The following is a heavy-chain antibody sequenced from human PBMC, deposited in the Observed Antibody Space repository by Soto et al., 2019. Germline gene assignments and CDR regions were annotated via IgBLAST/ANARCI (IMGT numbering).Heavy chain of an antibody. Sequence: ASVKVSCKASGYTFTGYYMQWVRQAPGQELEWMGWINPHSGGTNYAQKFQGWVTMTRDTSISTAYMEVSRLRSDGTAVYYCARGLSSSGYVPNYYYYGMDVWGQGTTVSAP. V-gene: IGHV1-2*04. CDR3: ARGLSSSGYVPNYYYYGMDV. D-gene: IGHD6-13*01. J-gene: IGHJ6*02. CDR1: GYTFTGYY. CDR2: INPHSGGT.